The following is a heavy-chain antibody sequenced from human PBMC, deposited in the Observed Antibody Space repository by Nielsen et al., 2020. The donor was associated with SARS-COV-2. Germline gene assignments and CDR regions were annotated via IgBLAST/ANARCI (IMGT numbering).Heavy chain of an antibody. J-gene: IGHJ4*02. Sequence: SLKISCAASGFTFDDYAMHWVRQAPGKGLEWVSGISWNSGSIGYADSVKGRFTISRDNAKNSLYLQMNSLRAEDTALYYCAKEGRYYYDTRGFDYWGQGTLVTVSS. V-gene: IGHV3-9*01. CDR1: GFTFDDYA. D-gene: IGHD3-22*01. CDR3: AKEGRYYYDTRGFDY. CDR2: ISWNSGSI.